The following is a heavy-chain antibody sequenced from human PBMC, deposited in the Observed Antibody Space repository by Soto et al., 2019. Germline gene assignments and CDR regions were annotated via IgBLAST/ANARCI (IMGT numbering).Heavy chain of an antibody. CDR1: GFTFSSYG. CDR2: IWYDGSNK. V-gene: IGHV3-33*01. J-gene: IGHJ6*02. Sequence: ESGGGVVQPGRSLRLSCAASGFTFSSYGMHWVRQAPGKGLEWVAVIWYDGSNKYYADSVKGRFTISRDNSKNTLYLQMNSLRAEDTAVYYCARTGGAVAGHYYYYGMDVWGQGTTVTVSS. CDR3: ARTGGAVAGHYYYYGMDV. D-gene: IGHD6-19*01.